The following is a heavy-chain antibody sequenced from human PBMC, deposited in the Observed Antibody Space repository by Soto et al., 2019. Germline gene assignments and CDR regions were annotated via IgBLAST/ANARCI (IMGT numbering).Heavy chain of an antibody. CDR1: GYTFTNYG. CDR3: ARDRDGYNGAFDY. V-gene: IGHV1-46*03. Sequence: GASVKVSCKTSGYTFTNYGITCVRQAPGQGLEWMGIINPSGGSTSYGQKFQGRVTMTRDTSTSTVYMELSTLRSEDTAVYYCARDRDGYNGAFDYWGQGTLVTVSS. CDR2: INPSGGST. D-gene: IGHD5-12*01. J-gene: IGHJ4*02.